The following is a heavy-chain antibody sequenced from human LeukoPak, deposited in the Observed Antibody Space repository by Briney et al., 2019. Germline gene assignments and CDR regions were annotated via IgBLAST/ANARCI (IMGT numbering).Heavy chain of an antibody. J-gene: IGHJ5*02. CDR1: GGSFSGYY. D-gene: IGHD3-16*01. Sequence: PSETLSLTCAVYGGSFSGYYWSWIRQPPGKGLEWIGEINHSGSTNYNPSLKSRVTISVDTSKNQFSLKLSSVTAADTAVYYCASSDRGIDPWGQGTLVTVSS. V-gene: IGHV4-34*01. CDR3: ASSDRGIDP. CDR2: INHSGST.